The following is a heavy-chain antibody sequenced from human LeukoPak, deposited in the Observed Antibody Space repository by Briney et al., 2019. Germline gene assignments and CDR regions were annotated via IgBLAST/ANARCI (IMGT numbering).Heavy chain of an antibody. CDR3: AAGWGIDSFDF. CDR2: IYYTGNT. J-gene: IGHJ3*01. CDR1: GGSISSYY. D-gene: IGHD6-19*01. Sequence: SSETLSLTCAVYGGSISSYYWTWIRQPPGKGLEWIGFIYYTGNTNSNPSLKSRVIISLETSKNQFSLKLNSVTAADTAVYFCAAGWGIDSFDFWGHGTMVIVSS. V-gene: IGHV4-59*12.